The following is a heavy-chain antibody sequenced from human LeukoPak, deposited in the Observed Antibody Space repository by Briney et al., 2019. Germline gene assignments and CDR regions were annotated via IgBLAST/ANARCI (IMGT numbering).Heavy chain of an antibody. J-gene: IGHJ4*02. D-gene: IGHD3-9*01. CDR2: VSGIGDNT. Sequence: GGSPRLSCAGSGFMFTSYALSWVRQAPGKGLEWVATVSGIGDNTHYADSVKGRFTISRDNAKNSLYLQMNSLRAEDTAVYYCARTAHDDILTHWGQGTLVTVSS. CDR1: GFMFTSYA. CDR3: ARTAHDDILTH. V-gene: IGHV3-23*01.